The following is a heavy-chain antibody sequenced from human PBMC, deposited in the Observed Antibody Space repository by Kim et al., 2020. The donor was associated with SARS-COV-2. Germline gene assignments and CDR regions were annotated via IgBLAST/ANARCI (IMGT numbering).Heavy chain of an antibody. CDR1: GYTLTELS. Sequence: ASVKVSCKVSGYTLTELSMHWVRQAPGKGLEWMGGFDPEDGETIYAQKFQGRVTMTEDTSTDTAYMELSSLRSEDTAVYYCATDRGLGELSPPMAYWGQGTLVTVSS. CDR3: ATDRGLGELSPPMAY. V-gene: IGHV1-24*01. J-gene: IGHJ4*02. CDR2: FDPEDGET. D-gene: IGHD3-16*02.